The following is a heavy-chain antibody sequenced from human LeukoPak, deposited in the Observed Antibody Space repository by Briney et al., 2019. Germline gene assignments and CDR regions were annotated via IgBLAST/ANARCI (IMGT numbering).Heavy chain of an antibody. D-gene: IGHD5-12*01. V-gene: IGHV3-23*01. Sequence: GGSLRLSCAASGFTFSSYAMSWVRQAPGKGLEWVSAISGSGGSSYSADSVKGRFTISRDNSKKTLYMQMNSLRAEDTAVYYCTKHRGGWIDAFDIWGQGTMVTVSS. J-gene: IGHJ3*02. CDR1: GFTFSSYA. CDR3: TKHRGGWIDAFDI. CDR2: ISGSGGSS.